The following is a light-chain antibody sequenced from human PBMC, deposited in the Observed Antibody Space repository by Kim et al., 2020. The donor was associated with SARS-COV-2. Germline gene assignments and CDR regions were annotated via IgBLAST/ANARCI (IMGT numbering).Light chain of an antibody. J-gene: IGKJ1*01. CDR2: KVS. CDR1: QSLVHSDGNTY. CDR3: MRGTHSPPWT. V-gene: IGKV2-30*02. Sequence: DVVMTQSPLSLPVTLGQPASISCRSSQSLVHSDGNTYLNWFQQRPGQSPRRLIYKVSNRDSGVPDRFSGSGSGTDFTLKISRVEAEDVGVYYCMRGTHSPPWTFGQGTKVDIK.